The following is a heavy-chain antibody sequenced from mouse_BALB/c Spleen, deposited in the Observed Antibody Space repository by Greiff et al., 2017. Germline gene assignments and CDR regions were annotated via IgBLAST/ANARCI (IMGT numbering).Heavy chain of an antibody. D-gene: IGHD1-1*01. CDR1: GFTFSSYG. V-gene: IGHV5-6*02. Sequence: EVMLVESGGDLVKPGGSLKLSCAASGFTFSSYGMSWVRQTPDKRLEWVATISSGGSYTYYPDSVKGRFTISRDNAKNTLYLQMSSLKSEDTAMYYCARHEGGSSPPDYWGQGTTLTVSS. CDR2: ISSGGSYT. CDR3: ARHEGGSSPPDY. J-gene: IGHJ2*01.